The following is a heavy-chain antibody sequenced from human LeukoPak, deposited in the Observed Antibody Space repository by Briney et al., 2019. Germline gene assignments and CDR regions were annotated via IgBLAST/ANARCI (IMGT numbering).Heavy chain of an antibody. J-gene: IGHJ4*02. CDR1: GGSMSSYTEF. Sequence: SETLSLTCTVSGGSMSSYTEFWGGIRQPRGKGLGRIGSMYSRGSTYYATSLKTRVTISANTSKHQFCPKLSSVTAADTTVYYWATTYSGSGKIDYWGQGILVTVSS. V-gene: IGHV4-39*01. D-gene: IGHD3-10*01. CDR2: MYSRGST. CDR3: ATTYSGSGKIDY.